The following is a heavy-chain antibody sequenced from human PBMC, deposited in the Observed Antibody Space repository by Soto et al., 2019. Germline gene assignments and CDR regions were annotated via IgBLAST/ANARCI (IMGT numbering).Heavy chain of an antibody. CDR1: GVSLSTSGVG. Sequence: QITLKESGPTLVKPTQTLTLTCNFSGVSLSTSGVGVGWLRQSPGKALEWLALIYWNDDKRYSPSMKSRLTLPKDTSKDQVVLTMPNMDPVDTATYYCAHRPSGWFLFDYWGQGTLVTVSS. D-gene: IGHD6-19*01. CDR2: IYWNDDK. J-gene: IGHJ4*02. V-gene: IGHV2-5*01. CDR3: AHRPSGWFLFDY.